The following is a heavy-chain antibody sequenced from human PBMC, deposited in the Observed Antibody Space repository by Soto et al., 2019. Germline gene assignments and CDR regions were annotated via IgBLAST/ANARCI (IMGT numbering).Heavy chain of an antibody. J-gene: IGHJ4*02. CDR1: GYAFTSYG. D-gene: IGHD1-1*01. CDR2: ISAHNGNT. V-gene: IGHV1-18*01. Sequence: QVHLVQSGAEVKKPGASVKVSCKASGYAFTSYGITWVRQAPGQGLEWMGWISAHNGNTDYAQKLQGRVIVTRDTSTSTAYMELRSLRSDDTAVYYCARGRYGDYWGQGALVTVSS. CDR3: ARGRYGDY.